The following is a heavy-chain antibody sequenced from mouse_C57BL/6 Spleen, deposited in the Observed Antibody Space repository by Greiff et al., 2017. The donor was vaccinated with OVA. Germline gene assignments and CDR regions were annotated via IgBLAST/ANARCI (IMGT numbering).Heavy chain of an antibody. J-gene: IGHJ4*01. CDR2: IDPSDSYT. D-gene: IGHD2-4*01. Sequence: VQLQQPGAELVKPGASVKLSCKASGYTFTSYWMQWVKQRPGQGLEWIGEIDPSDSYTNYNQKFKGKATLTVDTSSSTAYMQLSSLTSEDSAVYYCARSGDYDEAMDYWGQGTSVTVSS. CDR1: GYTFTSYW. CDR3: ARSGDYDEAMDY. V-gene: IGHV1-50*01.